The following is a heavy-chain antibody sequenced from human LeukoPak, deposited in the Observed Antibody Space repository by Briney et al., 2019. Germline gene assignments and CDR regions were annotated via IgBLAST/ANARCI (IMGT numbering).Heavy chain of an antibody. D-gene: IGHD2-2*01. J-gene: IGHJ1*01. V-gene: IGHV4-34*01. CDR2: IYYSGST. Sequence: PSETLSLTCAVYGGSFSGYYWGWIRQPPGKGLEWIGSIYYSGSTYYNPSLKSRVTISVDTSKNQFSLKLSSVTAADTAVYYCARDTISIRRAEYFQHWGQGTLVTVSS. CDR1: GGSFSGYY. CDR3: ARDTISIRRAEYFQH.